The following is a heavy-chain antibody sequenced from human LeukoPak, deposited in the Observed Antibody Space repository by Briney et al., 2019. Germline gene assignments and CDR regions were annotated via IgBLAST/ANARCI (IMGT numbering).Heavy chain of an antibody. Sequence: SETLSLTCTVSGYSISSGYYWGWIRQPPGKGLEWIGSIYHSGSTNYNPSLKSRVTISVDTSKNQFSLKLSSVTAADTAVYYCARDPTYYYDSGGWARTFDIWGQGTMVTVSS. D-gene: IGHD3-22*01. CDR1: GYSISSGYY. J-gene: IGHJ3*02. V-gene: IGHV4-38-2*02. CDR3: ARDPTYYYDSGGWARTFDI. CDR2: IYHSGST.